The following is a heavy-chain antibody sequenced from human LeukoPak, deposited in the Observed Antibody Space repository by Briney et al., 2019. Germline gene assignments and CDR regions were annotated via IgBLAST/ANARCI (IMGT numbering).Heavy chain of an antibody. CDR2: ISTSSSSK. D-gene: IGHD6-6*01. J-gene: IGHJ4*02. CDR3: ARDGEAARSFDY. V-gene: IGHV3-21*01. CDR1: GFTFSTHT. Sequence: GSLRLSCAASGFTFSTHTMNWVRQAPGKGLEWVSSISTSSSSKNYAGSLKGRFTISRDNAKNSLYLQMSTLRAEDTAVYYCARDGEAARSFDYWGQGTLVTVST.